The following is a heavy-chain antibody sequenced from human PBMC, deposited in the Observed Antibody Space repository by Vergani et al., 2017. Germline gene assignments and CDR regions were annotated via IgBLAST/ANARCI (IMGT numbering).Heavy chain of an antibody. CDR3: ARETVTTGDFDY. Sequence: EVQLVESGGGLVKPGGSLRLSCAASGFTFSSYSMNWVRQAPGKGLEWVSSISSSSSYIYYADSVKCRFTISRDNAKNSLYLQMNSLRAEDTAVYYCARETVTTGDFDYWGQGTLVTVSS. J-gene: IGHJ4*02. D-gene: IGHD4-17*01. CDR1: GFTFSSYS. V-gene: IGHV3-21*01. CDR2: ISSSSSYI.